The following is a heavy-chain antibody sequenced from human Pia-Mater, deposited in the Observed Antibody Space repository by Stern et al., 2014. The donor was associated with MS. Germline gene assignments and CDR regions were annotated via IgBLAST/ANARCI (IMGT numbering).Heavy chain of an antibody. Sequence: VQLVESGPGLVKPSETLTLTCTVSGGSISSYYWSWIRQPQGQGLAWIGYTYYSGSTKYHPPLKSRITITADKYNNHNSLKLNTVTAADTAVYYCARGATQAFYPWGQGTLVTVSS. CDR3: ARGATQAFYP. J-gene: IGHJ5*02. CDR2: TYYSGST. CDR1: GGSISSYY. V-gene: IGHV4-59*01.